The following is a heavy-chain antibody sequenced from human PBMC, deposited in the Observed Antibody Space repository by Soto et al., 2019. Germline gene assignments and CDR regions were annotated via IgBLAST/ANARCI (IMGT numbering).Heavy chain of an antibody. J-gene: IGHJ4*02. CDR2: INPNFGGA. D-gene: IGHD3-22*01. CDR1: GFTFTGHY. Sequence: ASVKVSCKASGFTFTGHYIHWVRQAPGQGLEWMGWINPNFGGASYAQKFQGRLTMTADTSITTAYMELSRLRSDDTAVYYCARPLPPGYYDSSGYYFWGQGTLVTVSS. CDR3: ARPLPPGYYDSSGYYF. V-gene: IGHV1-2*02.